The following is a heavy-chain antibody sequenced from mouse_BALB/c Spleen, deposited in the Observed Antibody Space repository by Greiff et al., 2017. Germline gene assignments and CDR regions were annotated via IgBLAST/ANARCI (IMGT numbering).Heavy chain of an antibody. V-gene: IGHV5-6-2*01. CDR1: GFTFSSYY. D-gene: IGHD2-1*01. CDR3: ASRYGNYAHYAMDY. Sequence: EVHLVESGGGLVKLGGSLKLSCAASGFTFSSYYMSWVRQTPEKRLELVAAINSNGGSTYYPDTVKGRFTISRDNAKNTLYLQMSSLKSEDTALYYCASRYGNYAHYAMDYWGQGTSVTVSS. CDR2: INSNGGST. J-gene: IGHJ4*01.